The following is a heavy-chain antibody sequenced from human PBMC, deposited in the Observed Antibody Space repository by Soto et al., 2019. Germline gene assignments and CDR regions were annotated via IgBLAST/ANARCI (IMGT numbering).Heavy chain of an antibody. CDR1: GFTLSDHY. J-gene: IGHJ4*02. CDR2: TRNKANNYTT. Sequence: GGSLRLSCAASGFTLSDHYMDWVRQAPGKGLAWVGRTRNKANNYTTEYAASVKGRFSISRDDSKNSLYLQMNSLQTEDTAVYYCTTGLSNGYYNFDYWGQGTPVTVSS. D-gene: IGHD3-22*01. CDR3: TTGLSNGYYNFDY. V-gene: IGHV3-72*01.